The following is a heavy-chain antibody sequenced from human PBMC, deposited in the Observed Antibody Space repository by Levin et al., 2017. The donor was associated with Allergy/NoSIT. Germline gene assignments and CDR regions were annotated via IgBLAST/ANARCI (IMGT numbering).Heavy chain of an antibody. V-gene: IGHV3-30-3*01. D-gene: IGHD2-15*01. J-gene: IGHJ6*02. CDR1: GFTFSSYA. CDR2: ISYDGSNK. CDR3: AREKPSWLTSGYGMDV. Sequence: GGSLRLSCAASGFTFSSYAMHWVRQAPGKGLEWVAVISYDGSNKYYADSVKGRFTISRDNSKNTLYLQMNSLRAEDTAVYYCAREKPSWLTSGYGMDVWGQGTTVTVSS.